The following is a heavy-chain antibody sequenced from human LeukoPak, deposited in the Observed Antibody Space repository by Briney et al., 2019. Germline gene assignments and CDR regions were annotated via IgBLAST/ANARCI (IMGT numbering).Heavy chain of an antibody. CDR1: GFTFSHYG. Sequence: GGSLRLSCAASGFTFSHYGFHWVRQTPGKGLEWVASIWSDATNMFYGNSVKGRFFIQRDNVQKTVYLQMSSLRADDTAVYYFFKDPQRSFYYNKFIQFRGRGSPVPGSS. CDR2: IWSDATNM. CDR3: FKDPQRSFYYNKFIQF. V-gene: IGHV3-30*02. D-gene: IGHD3-22*01. J-gene: IGHJ4*02.